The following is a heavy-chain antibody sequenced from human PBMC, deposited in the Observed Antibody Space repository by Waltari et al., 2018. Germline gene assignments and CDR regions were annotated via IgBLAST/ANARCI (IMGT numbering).Heavy chain of an antibody. J-gene: IGHJ4*02. V-gene: IGHV1-2*02. CDR1: GYTFTDHY. D-gene: IGHD7-27*01. Sequence: QVQLVQSGAEVKKPGASVKVPCKASGYTFTDHYIHWIRQAPGQGLEWMGWINPKSGDTKYAQKFQDRVTMTRDTSISTTSVELRSLRSDDSAVYYCARVNIKTGEEFDYWGQGTLVTVSS. CDR2: INPKSGDT. CDR3: ARVNIKTGEEFDY.